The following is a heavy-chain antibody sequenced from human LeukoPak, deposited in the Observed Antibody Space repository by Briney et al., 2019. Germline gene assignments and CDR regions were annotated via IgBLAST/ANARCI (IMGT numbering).Heavy chain of an antibody. J-gene: IGHJ4*02. CDR1: GFTFGDYA. Sequence: GGSLRLSCTTSGFTFGDYAMNWVRQAPGKGLEWVSYISSSGSTKYYADSVMGRFTLSRDNAKKSLFLQMNGLRADDTAVYYCAREALTETTFGPYDYWGQGTLVTVSS. V-gene: IGHV3-48*03. CDR3: AREALTETTFGPYDY. CDR2: ISSSGSTK. D-gene: IGHD4-17*01.